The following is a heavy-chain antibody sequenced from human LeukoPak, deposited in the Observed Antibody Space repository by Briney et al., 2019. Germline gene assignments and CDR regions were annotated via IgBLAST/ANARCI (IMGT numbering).Heavy chain of an antibody. Sequence: PGGSLRLSCAASGFNFIGHNMNWVRQAPGKGLEWVGFIRSKAYGGTTEYAASVKGRFTISRDDSKSIAYLQMNSLKTEDTAVYYCTRGDYYDSGGYYFLFDYWGQGTLVTVSS. CDR1: GFNFIGHN. CDR2: IRSKAYGGTT. CDR3: TRGDYYDSGGYYFLFDY. V-gene: IGHV3-49*04. D-gene: IGHD3-22*01. J-gene: IGHJ4*02.